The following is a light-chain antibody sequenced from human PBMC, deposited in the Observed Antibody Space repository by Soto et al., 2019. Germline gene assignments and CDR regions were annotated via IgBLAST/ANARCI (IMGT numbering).Light chain of an antibody. V-gene: IGKV3-20*01. Sequence: EIVLTQYPDTLSLSPGERATLFCRASQTLSINSLAWYQQKPGQAPRLLIYAASTRDTGIPDRFNDSGSGTDFALTINRLEPEDFAVYYCQQYDGAPLTFGPGTKVDIK. CDR3: QQYDGAPLT. CDR1: QTLSINS. J-gene: IGKJ3*01. CDR2: AAS.